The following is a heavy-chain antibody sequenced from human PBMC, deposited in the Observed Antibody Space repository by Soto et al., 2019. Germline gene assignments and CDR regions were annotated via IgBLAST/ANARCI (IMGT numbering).Heavy chain of an antibody. CDR1: GFIFSNYG. Sequence: GGSLRLSCVGSGFIFSNYGMHWVRQAPGKGLEWVAFISYDGSDILYGDSVKGRFTISRDNSKNMLYLQMNSLRAEETAVYYCAKHDFCTLYNTGYDPRGQGALVTVS. CDR2: ISYDGSDI. V-gene: IGHV3-30*02. J-gene: IGHJ5*02. CDR3: AKHDFCTLYNTGYDP. D-gene: IGHD3-3*01.